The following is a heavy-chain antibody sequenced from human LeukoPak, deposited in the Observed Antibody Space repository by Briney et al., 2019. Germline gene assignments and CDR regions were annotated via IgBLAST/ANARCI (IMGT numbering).Heavy chain of an antibody. CDR3: AELGITMIGGV. CDR2: ISSSGSTI. Sequence: GGSLRLSCAASGFTFSSYEMNWVRQAPGKGLEWVSYISSSGSTINYADSVKGRFTTSRDNAKNSLYLQMNSLRAEDTAVYYCAELGITMIGGVWGKGTTVTISS. CDR1: GFTFSSYE. D-gene: IGHD3-10*02. V-gene: IGHV3-48*03. J-gene: IGHJ6*04.